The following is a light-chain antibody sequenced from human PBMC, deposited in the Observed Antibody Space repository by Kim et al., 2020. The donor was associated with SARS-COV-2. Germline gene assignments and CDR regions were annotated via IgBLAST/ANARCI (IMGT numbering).Light chain of an antibody. J-gene: IGLJ2*01. CDR2: QNT. CDR1: KLGEKY. CDR3: QAWDSSAAV. V-gene: IGLV3-1*01. Sequence: GPPGQTASITCSGDKLGEKYACWYQQKTGQSPVVVLYQNTKRPSGIPERFSGSNSGNTATLTSSGIQAIDEADYYCQAWDSSAAVFGGGTKLTVL.